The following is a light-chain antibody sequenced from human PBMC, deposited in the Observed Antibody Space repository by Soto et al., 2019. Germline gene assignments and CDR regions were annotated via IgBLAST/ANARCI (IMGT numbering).Light chain of an antibody. Sequence: SYELTQPPSVSVSPGPTASITCSGAKSGDKYACWYQQKPGQSPVLVIYQDSKRPSGIPERFSGSNSGNTATLTISGTQAMDEADYYCQAWDSSTEVVFGGGTKLTVL. CDR2: QDS. CDR3: QAWDSSTEVV. J-gene: IGLJ2*01. V-gene: IGLV3-1*01. CDR1: KSGDKY.